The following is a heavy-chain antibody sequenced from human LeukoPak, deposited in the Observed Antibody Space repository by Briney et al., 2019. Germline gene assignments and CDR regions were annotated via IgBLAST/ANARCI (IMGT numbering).Heavy chain of an antibody. CDR1: GFNLSNYG. D-gene: IGHD1-26*01. CDR2: MSHEGSDK. J-gene: IGHJ4*02. Sequence: GRSLRLSCAASGFNLSNYGMHWVRQAPGKGLEWVAVMSHEGSDKYYADSVKGRFTISRDNSKNILYVQMNSLRVEDTAVYYCARDSLMVSGQQLEDGFDYWGQGTLVTVSS. CDR3: ARDSLMVSGQQLEDGFDY. V-gene: IGHV3-30*03.